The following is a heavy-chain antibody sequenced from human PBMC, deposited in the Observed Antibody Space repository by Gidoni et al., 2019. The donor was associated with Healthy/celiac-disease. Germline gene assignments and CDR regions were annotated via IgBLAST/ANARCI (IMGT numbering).Heavy chain of an antibody. D-gene: IGHD5-12*01. V-gene: IGHV2-5*01. J-gene: IGHJ4*02. CDR3: AHSLEMATTLDY. Sequence: QITLKESGTTLVKPTQTLTLTCTFPGFSLSTRGVGVGWIRQTPGKALEWRALSYWNGDKRYTPSLKSRLTITKDTSKNQVVLTMTNMDPVDTATYYCAHSLEMATTLDYWGQGTLVTVSS. CDR2: SYWNGDK. CDR1: GFSLSTRGVG.